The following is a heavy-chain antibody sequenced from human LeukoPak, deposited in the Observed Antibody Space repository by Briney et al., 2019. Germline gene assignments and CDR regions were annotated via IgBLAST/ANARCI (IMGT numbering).Heavy chain of an antibody. Sequence: PGGSLRLSCVVSGFTFSSYHMNWVRQAPGKGLEWVSSISTSRNYIYYAHSVTGRFTISRDNAKNSPYLQMNSLRAEDTAVYYCGRRAMTERGVSYGLEYWGQGTVVTVSS. V-gene: IGHV3-21*01. J-gene: IGHJ4*02. CDR2: ISTSRNYI. D-gene: IGHD5-18*01. CDR3: GRRAMTERGVSYGLEY. CDR1: GFTFSSYH.